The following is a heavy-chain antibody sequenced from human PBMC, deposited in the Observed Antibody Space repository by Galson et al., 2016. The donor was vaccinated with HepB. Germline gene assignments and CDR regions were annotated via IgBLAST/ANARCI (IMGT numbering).Heavy chain of an antibody. V-gene: IGHV4-39*01. D-gene: IGHD3-10*01. Sequence: SETLSLTCTVSGGSIRSGSSSSSNYYWTWVRQPPGEGLEWIGSINYSGTTFYNAPLNIRVTMSVDTSKSQFSLQLTSVTAADTAVYYCASLIITGSGNFFDFWGQGTLVTVSS. J-gene: IGHJ4*02. CDR1: GGSIRSGSSSSSNYY. CDR3: ASLIITGSGNFFDF. CDR2: INYSGTT.